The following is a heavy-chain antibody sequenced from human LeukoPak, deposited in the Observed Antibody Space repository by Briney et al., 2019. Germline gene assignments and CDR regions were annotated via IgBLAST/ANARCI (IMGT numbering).Heavy chain of an antibody. CDR3: AKDKLAGNGSWFDP. CDR1: GFTFSSYA. D-gene: IGHD4-23*01. CDR2: ISGSGGST. Sequence: GGSLRLSCAASGFTFSSYAMSWVRQAPGKGLEWVSGISGSGGSTYYADSVKGRFTISRDNSKNTLYLQMNSLRAEDTAVYYCAKDKLAGNGSWFDPWGQGTLVTVSS. V-gene: IGHV3-23*01. J-gene: IGHJ5*02.